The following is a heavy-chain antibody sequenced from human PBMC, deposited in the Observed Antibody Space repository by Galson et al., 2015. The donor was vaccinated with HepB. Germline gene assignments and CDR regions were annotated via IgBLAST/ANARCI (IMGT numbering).Heavy chain of an antibody. Sequence: SLRLSCAASGFTFSSYSMNWVRQAPGKGLEWVSYISSSSSTIYYADSVEGRFTISRDNAKNSLYLQMNSLRDEDTAVYYCARDSESQYQLLYGPLDYWGQGTLVTVSS. CDR3: ARDSESQYQLLYGPLDY. CDR1: GFTFSSYS. D-gene: IGHD2-2*02. J-gene: IGHJ4*02. CDR2: ISSSSSTI. V-gene: IGHV3-48*02.